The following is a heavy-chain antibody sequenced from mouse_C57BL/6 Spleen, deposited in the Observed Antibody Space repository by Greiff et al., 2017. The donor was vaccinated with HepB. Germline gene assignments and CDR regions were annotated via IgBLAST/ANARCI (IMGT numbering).Heavy chain of an antibody. D-gene: IGHD1-1*01. CDR3: ARRNPYYGSSYDYAMDY. Sequence: QVQLQQPGAELVRPGTSVKLSCKASGYTFTSYWMHWVKQRPGQGLEWIGVIDPSDSYTNYNQKFKGKATLTVDTSSSTAYMQLSSLTSEDSAVYYCARRNPYYGSSYDYAMDYGGQGTSVTVSS. CDR1: GYTFTSYW. J-gene: IGHJ4*01. CDR2: IDPSDSYT. V-gene: IGHV1-59*01.